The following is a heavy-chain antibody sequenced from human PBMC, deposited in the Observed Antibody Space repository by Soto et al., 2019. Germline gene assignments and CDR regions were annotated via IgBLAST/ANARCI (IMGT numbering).Heavy chain of an antibody. CDR3: ARHVNLPLAGTGFDS. CDR1: GGSISSSSYF. Sequence: SETLSLTCTGPGGSISSSSYFWGWIRQAPGKGLEWIGSMYYSGTTYYNPSLKSRVTISVDTSKNQFSLKLSSVTAADTAVYYCARHVNLPLAGTGFDSWGRGSLV. CDR2: MYYSGTT. J-gene: IGHJ4*02. D-gene: IGHD6-19*01. V-gene: IGHV4-39*01.